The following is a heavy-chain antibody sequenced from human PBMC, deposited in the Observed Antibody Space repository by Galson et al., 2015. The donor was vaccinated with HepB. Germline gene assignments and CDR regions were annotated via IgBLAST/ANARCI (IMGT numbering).Heavy chain of an antibody. V-gene: IGHV3-30-3*01. CDR3: ARETPAGGFDY. J-gene: IGHJ4*02. CDR1: GFTFSSYA. Sequence: SLRLSCAASGFTFSSYAMHWVRQAPGKGLEWVAVISYDGSNKYYADSVKGRFTISRDNSKNTLYLQMNSLRAEDTAVYYCARETPAGGFDYWGQGTLVTVSS. CDR2: ISYDGSNK. D-gene: IGHD2-15*01.